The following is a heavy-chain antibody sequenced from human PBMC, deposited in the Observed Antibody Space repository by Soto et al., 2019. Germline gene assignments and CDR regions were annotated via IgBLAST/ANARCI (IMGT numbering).Heavy chain of an antibody. CDR3: ARHPERIAQIGWFDP. Sequence: EVQLVESGGGLVQPGGSLRLSCAASGFTFSSYSMNWVRQAPGKGLEWVSYISSSSSTIYYADSVKGRFTISRDNAKNSLYLQMNSLRAEDTAVYYCARHPERIAQIGWFDPWGHGPLVTVSS. CDR2: ISSSSSTI. D-gene: IGHD6-13*01. V-gene: IGHV3-48*01. J-gene: IGHJ5*02. CDR1: GFTFSSYS.